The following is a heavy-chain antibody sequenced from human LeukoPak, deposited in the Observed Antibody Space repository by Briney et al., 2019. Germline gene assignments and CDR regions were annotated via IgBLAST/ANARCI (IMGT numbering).Heavy chain of an antibody. CDR1: GGSFSGYY. J-gene: IGHJ4*02. D-gene: IGHD6-25*01. V-gene: IGHV4-34*01. Sequence: SETLSLTCAVYGGSFSGYYWSWIRQPPGKGLEWIGEINHSGSTNYNPSLKSRVTISVDTSKNQFSLKLSSVTAADTAVYYCARTPLAADTSYFDYWGQGTLVTVSS. CDR3: ARTPLAADTSYFDY. CDR2: INHSGST.